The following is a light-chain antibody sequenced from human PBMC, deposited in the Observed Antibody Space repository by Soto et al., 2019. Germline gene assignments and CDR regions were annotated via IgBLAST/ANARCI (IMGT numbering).Light chain of an antibody. CDR3: SSYTISRTYV. V-gene: IGLV2-14*03. J-gene: IGLJ1*01. CDR2: NVY. Sequence: QSALTQPASVSGSPGQSITISCTGTNSDVGSYNYVSWHQQHPGKAPKLMIYNVYDRPSGISNRFSGSKSGDTASLTISGLQGEDEADYYCSSYTISRTYVFGTGTKVTVL. CDR1: NSDVGSYNY.